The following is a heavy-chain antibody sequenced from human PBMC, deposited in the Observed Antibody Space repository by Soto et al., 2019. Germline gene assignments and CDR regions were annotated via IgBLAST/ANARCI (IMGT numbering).Heavy chain of an antibody. CDR1: GGSFSGFY. CDR3: ARADRTLVTSYGLDV. J-gene: IGHJ6*02. V-gene: IGHV4-34*01. D-gene: IGHD2-21*02. CDR2: INHSGTI. Sequence: PPETLSLTCAVSGGSFSGFYWTWIRQPPEEGLEWIGEINHSGTINFNPSLRSRLTISLDSSKKHFSLKLTSLTAADAAVYYCARADRTLVTSYGLDVWGQGTTVTVSS.